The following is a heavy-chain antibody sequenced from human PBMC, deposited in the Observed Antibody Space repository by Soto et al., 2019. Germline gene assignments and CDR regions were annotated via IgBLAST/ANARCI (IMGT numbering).Heavy chain of an antibody. CDR2: IYYSGST. J-gene: IGHJ5*02. Sequence: QVQLQESGPGLVKPSQTLSLTCTVSGGSISSGGYYWSWIRQHPGKGLEWIGYIYYSGSTYYNPSPKRPVPISVDTSNNHLPLTLRSVSAAYTAVYYCARALPRITMVRCVIPCWFAPWGQGTLVTVSS. V-gene: IGHV4-31*01. CDR3: ARALPRITMVRCVIPCWFAP. D-gene: IGHD3-10*01. CDR1: GGSISSGGYY.